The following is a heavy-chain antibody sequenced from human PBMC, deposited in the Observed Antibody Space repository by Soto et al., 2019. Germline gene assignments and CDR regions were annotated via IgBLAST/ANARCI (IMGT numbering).Heavy chain of an antibody. J-gene: IGHJ3*02. Sequence: GGSLRLSCAASGFTFSSYAMSWVRQAPGKGLEWVSAISGSGGSTYYADSVKGRFTISRDNSKNTLYLQMNSLRAEDTAVYYCAKDLRGYSYGSDAFDIWGQGTMVIVSS. CDR2: ISGSGGST. CDR3: AKDLRGYSYGSDAFDI. CDR1: GFTFSSYA. D-gene: IGHD5-18*01. V-gene: IGHV3-23*01.